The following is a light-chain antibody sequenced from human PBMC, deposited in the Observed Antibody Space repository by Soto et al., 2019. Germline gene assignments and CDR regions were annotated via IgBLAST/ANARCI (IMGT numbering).Light chain of an antibody. J-gene: IGLJ3*02. V-gene: IGLV1-40*01. CDR1: SSNIGAGYD. Sequence: QSVLXQAPSVSGAPGQRVTISCTGSSSNIGAGYDVQWYQHLPGTAPKLLIHGNTNRPSGVPDRFSGSKSGTSASLAITALQAEDEGDYYCQSYDTTLSSWVFGGGTKVTV. CDR2: GNT. CDR3: QSYDTTLSSWV.